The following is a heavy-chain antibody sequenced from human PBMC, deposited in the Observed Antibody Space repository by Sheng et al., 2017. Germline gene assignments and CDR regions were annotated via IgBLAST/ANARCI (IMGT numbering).Heavy chain of an antibody. Sequence: EVQLVESGGGLVQPGGTLRLSCAASGFTFSSYGMSWVRQAPGKGLEWVSAISGSGGSTYYADSVKGRFTISRDNSKNTLYLQMNSLRAEDTAVYYCAKDQYCSGGSCYFGEPYYFDYWGQGTLVTVSS. J-gene: IGHJ4*02. CDR1: GFTFSSYG. CDR2: ISGSGGST. D-gene: IGHD2-15*01. CDR3: AKDQYCSGGSCYFGEPYYFDY. V-gene: IGHV3-23*04.